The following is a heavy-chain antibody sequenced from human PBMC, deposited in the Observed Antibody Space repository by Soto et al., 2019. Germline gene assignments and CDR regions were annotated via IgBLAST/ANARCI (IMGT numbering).Heavy chain of an antibody. Sequence: PGGSLRLSCAASGFTFSSYAMSWVRQAPGKGLEWVSGISGIGDSTYFADSVKGRFTISRDNSKNTLYLQMSSLRVEDTAVYYCAMGYSYAPFDPWGQGTLVTVSS. V-gene: IGHV3-23*01. D-gene: IGHD5-18*01. J-gene: IGHJ5*02. CDR1: GFTFSSYA. CDR2: ISGIGDST. CDR3: AMGYSYAPFDP.